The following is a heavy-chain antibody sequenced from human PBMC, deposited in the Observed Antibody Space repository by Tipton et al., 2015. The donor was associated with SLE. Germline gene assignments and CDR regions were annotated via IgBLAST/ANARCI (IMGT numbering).Heavy chain of an antibody. Sequence: TLSLTCTVSGGSISSRSHYWGWIRQPPGKGLEWIGQIYHSGNTNYNPSLKSRVSISVDESRNQFSLSLRSVTAADTAVYYCARGPSNFDWLPSYAMDVWGQGTTVAVSS. J-gene: IGHJ6*02. CDR3: ARGPSNFDWLPSYAMDV. CDR2: IYHSGNT. D-gene: IGHD3-9*01. V-gene: IGHV4-39*07. CDR1: GGSISSRSHY.